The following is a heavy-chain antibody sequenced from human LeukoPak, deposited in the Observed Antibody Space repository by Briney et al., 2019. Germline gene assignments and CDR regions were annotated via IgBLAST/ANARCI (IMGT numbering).Heavy chain of an antibody. J-gene: IGHJ5*02. D-gene: IGHD2-2*02. CDR3: ARDRPGRYCSTISCYSASPFDP. CDR2: INPNSGGT. Sequence: ASVKVSCKPSGYTFTGYYIQWVRQAPGQGLEWMGWINPNSGGTNSAQKFQGRVTLTRDTSISTAYMELSGLRSEDTAVYYCARDRPGRYCSTISCYSASPFDPWGQGTLVTVSS. V-gene: IGHV1-2*02. CDR1: GYTFTGYY.